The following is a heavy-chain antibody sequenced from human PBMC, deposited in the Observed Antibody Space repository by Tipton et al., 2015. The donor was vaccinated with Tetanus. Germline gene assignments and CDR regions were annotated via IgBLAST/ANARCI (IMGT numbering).Heavy chain of an antibody. V-gene: IGHV4-31*03. J-gene: IGHJ5*02. D-gene: IGHD3-16*01. CDR1: GASISSGGYF. Sequence: LRLSCSVSGASISSGGYFWNWIRHRPGKGLEWIGYIYYSGSTFYNPSLKSRVTISVDTSNNQFSLRLSSVTAADTAVYYCARGQGGGRVARLNWFGPWGQGTLVTVSS. CDR3: ARGQGGGRVARLNWFGP. CDR2: IYYSGST.